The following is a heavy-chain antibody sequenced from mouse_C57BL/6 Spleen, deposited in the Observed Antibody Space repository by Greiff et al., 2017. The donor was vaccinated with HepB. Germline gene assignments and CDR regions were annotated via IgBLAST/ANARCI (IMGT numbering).Heavy chain of an antibody. CDR3: AKEGDYDEGYYAMDY. CDR1: GFSLTSYG. D-gene: IGHD2-4*01. Sequence: VKLVESGPGLVQPSQSLSITCTVSGFSLTSYGVHWVRQSPGKGLEWLGVIWRSGSTDYNAAFMSRLSITKDNSKSQVFFKMNSLQADDTAIYYCAKEGDYDEGYYAMDYWGQGTSVTVSS. V-gene: IGHV2-5*01. CDR2: IWRSGST. J-gene: IGHJ4*01.